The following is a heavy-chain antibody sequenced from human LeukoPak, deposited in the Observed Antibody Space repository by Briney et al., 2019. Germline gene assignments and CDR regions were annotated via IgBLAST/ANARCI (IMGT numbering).Heavy chain of an antibody. CDR3: ARDPDYYDSSGYSPLPGPFDY. CDR1: GFTFSSYW. V-gene: IGHV3-74*01. Sequence: SGGSLRLSCAASGFTFSSYWMHWVRQAPGKGLVWVSRINSDGSSTSYADSVKGRFTISRDNAKNTLYLQMNSLRAEDTAVYYCARDPDYYDSSGYSPLPGPFDYWGQGTLVTVSS. J-gene: IGHJ4*02. CDR2: INSDGSST. D-gene: IGHD3-22*01.